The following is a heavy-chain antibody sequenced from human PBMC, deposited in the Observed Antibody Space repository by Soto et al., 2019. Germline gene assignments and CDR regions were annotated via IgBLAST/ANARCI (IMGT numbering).Heavy chain of an antibody. J-gene: IGHJ1*01. CDR1: QISFSSYW. Sequence: GGSLRLSCVVSQISFSSYWMTWVRQAPGKGLECVANINQDGSEKYYEDSVKGRFTISRDNTKNTLYLQMNSLRAEDTAVYYCARDRVESGYPEYFQHWGQGTLVTVSS. CDR3: ARDRVESGYPEYFQH. CDR2: INQDGSEK. V-gene: IGHV3-7*03. D-gene: IGHD3-22*01.